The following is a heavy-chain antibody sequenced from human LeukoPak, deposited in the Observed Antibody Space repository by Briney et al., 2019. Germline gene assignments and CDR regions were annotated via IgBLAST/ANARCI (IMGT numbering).Heavy chain of an antibody. D-gene: IGHD3-9*01. CDR1: GGSISSSSYY. CDR3: ARSLRYYDILTGYSPGGWFDP. V-gene: IGHV4-61*01. J-gene: IGHJ5*02. Sequence: PSETLSLTCTVSGGSISSSSYYWSWIRQPPGKGLEWIGYIYYSGSTNYNPSLKSRVTISVDTSKNQFSLKLSSVTAADTAVYYCARSLRYYDILTGYSPGGWFDPWGQGTLVTVSS. CDR2: IYYSGST.